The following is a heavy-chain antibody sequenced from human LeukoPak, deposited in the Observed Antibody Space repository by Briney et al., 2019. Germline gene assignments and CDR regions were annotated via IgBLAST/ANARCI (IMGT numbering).Heavy chain of an antibody. D-gene: IGHD3-22*01. CDR1: SRSHTDYF. Sequence: SVTVSLICDVFSRSHTDYFWMWMRQSPGKGRVGIGEINDYSGNTNYNPSLNSGVSVSLEKSKNQVSLDLRSVTAADTAVYYCARGRIATIVVVHSFQYGMDVWGQGTTVTVSS. J-gene: IGHJ6*02. CDR2: INDYSGNT. V-gene: IGHV4-34*01. CDR3: ARGRIATIVVVHSFQYGMDV.